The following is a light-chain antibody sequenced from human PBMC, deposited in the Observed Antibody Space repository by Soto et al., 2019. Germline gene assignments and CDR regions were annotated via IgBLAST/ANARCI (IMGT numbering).Light chain of an antibody. Sequence: QSALTQPASVSGSPGQSISISCTGTSSDVAAHNYVAWYQRHPGKAPKLIIYNVNDRPSWISDRFSGSKSGNTASLTISGLQAEDEADYLCSSYAGSSTLVFGGGTKLTVL. CDR1: SSDVAAHNY. V-gene: IGLV2-14*03. CDR3: SSYAGSSTLV. CDR2: NVN. J-gene: IGLJ2*01.